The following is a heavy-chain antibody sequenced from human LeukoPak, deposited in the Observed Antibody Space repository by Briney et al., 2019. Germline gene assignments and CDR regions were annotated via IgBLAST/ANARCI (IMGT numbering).Heavy chain of an antibody. CDR3: ARGLAAARSF. D-gene: IGHD6-13*01. CDR2: INHSGST. J-gene: IGHJ4*02. CDR1: GGSFSGYY. V-gene: IGHV4-34*01. Sequence: PSETLSLTCAVYGGSFSGYYWSWIRQPPGKGLEWIGEINHSGSTNYNPSLKSRVTISVDTSKNQFSLKLSSVTAADTAVYYCARGLAAARSFWGQGTLVTVPS.